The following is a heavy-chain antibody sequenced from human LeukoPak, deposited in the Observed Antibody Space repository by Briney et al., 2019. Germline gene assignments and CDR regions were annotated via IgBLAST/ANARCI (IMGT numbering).Heavy chain of an antibody. V-gene: IGHV3-23*01. D-gene: IGHD4-17*01. Sequence: GGSLRLSCVVSGFTFSTYAMTWVRKAPGRGLEWASSIRGSVGGTYYADPVRGRFTISRDNSKNTLYLQMNSLRAEDTAIYYCSRDPNGDYVGAFDFQRWGQGTLVTVSS. CDR3: SRDPNGDYVGAFDFQR. CDR1: GFTFSTYA. CDR2: IRGSVGGT. J-gene: IGHJ1*01.